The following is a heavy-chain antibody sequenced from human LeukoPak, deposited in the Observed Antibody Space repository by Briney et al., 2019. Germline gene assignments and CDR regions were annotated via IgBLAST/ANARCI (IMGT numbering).Heavy chain of an antibody. CDR1: GYTFTGYY. Sequence: ASVKVSCKASGYTFTGYYMHWVRQAPGQGLEWMGRINPNSGGTNYAQKFQGRVTMTRDTSISTAYMELSRLRSDDTAVYYCARDCIAAGNWFDPWGQGTLVTVSS. CDR3: ARDCIAAGNWFDP. J-gene: IGHJ5*02. D-gene: IGHD6-13*01. V-gene: IGHV1-2*06. CDR2: INPNSGGT.